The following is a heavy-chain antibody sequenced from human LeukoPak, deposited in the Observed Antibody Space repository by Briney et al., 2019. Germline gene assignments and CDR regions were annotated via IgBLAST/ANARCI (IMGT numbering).Heavy chain of an antibody. V-gene: IGHV3-48*03. CDR2: ISSSGSTV. Sequence: GGSLRLSCAASGFTFSSYEMNWVRQAPGKGLEWVSYISSSGSTVNYADSVKGRFTMSRDNAKKSLYLQMSSLRAEDTAVYYCARAAMAYWGQGTLVTVSS. J-gene: IGHJ4*02. CDR1: GFTFSSYE. CDR3: ARAAMAY. D-gene: IGHD5-18*01.